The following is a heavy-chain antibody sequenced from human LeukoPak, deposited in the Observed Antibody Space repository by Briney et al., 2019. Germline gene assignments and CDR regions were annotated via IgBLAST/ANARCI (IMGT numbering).Heavy chain of an antibody. Sequence: GGSLRLSCSASGFTFSRYAMHWVRQALGKGLEYVSSISSDGGSTYYADSVKGRFTISRDNSKNTLDLQMSSLRADDTAVYYCIRRVASGQLYFDYWGQGTLVTVSS. CDR3: IRRVASGQLYFDY. CDR2: ISSDGGST. V-gene: IGHV3-64D*06. CDR1: GFTFSRYA. D-gene: IGHD1-1*01. J-gene: IGHJ4*02.